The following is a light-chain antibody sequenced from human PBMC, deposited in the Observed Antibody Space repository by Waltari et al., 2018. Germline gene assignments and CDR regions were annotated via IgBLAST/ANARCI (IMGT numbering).Light chain of an antibody. J-gene: IGLJ2*01. CDR3: CAYRSGSTGL. Sequence: QAALTQPPSVSKSLGQSVTISCTGTNSDVGGYNDVSWYHQHPGTAPRLLIYDVSKRPSGVSDRFSGSKSGNTAYLTIAGLQAEEEAEYYCCAYRSGSTGLFGGGTRLTVL. V-gene: IGLV2-11*01. CDR1: NSDVGGYND. CDR2: DVS.